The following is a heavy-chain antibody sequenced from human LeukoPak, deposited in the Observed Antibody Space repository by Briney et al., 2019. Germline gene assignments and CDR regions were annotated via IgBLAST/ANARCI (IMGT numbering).Heavy chain of an antibody. D-gene: IGHD3-16*01. CDR2: MNPNSGNT. Sequence: ASVKVSCKASGYTFTSYDINWVRQATGQRLEWMGWMNPNSGNTGYAQKFQGRVTMTRNTSISTAYMELSSLRSEDTAVYYCARRIGYYDYVWGEYYFDYWGQGTLVTVSS. CDR3: ARRIGYYDYVWGEYYFDY. J-gene: IGHJ4*02. CDR1: GYTFTSYD. V-gene: IGHV1-8*01.